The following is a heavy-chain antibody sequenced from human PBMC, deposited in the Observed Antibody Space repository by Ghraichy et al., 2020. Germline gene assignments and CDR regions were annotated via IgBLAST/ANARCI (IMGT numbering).Heavy chain of an antibody. CDR1: GFTFSSYA. D-gene: IGHD6-6*01. Sequence: GGSLRLSCAASGFTFSSYAMHWVRQAPGKGLEWVAVISYDGSNKYYADSVKGRFTISRDNSKNTLYLQMNSLRAEDTAVYYCAREDSFEQLVEVGDGMDVWGQGTTVTVSS. CDR2: ISYDGSNK. CDR3: AREDSFEQLVEVGDGMDV. V-gene: IGHV3-30-3*01. J-gene: IGHJ6*02.